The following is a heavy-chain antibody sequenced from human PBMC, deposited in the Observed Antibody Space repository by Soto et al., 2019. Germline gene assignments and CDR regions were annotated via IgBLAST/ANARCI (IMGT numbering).Heavy chain of an antibody. CDR1: GGSINSFY. D-gene: IGHD3-16*02. CDR2: IYYSGST. J-gene: IGHJ3*02. V-gene: IGHV4-59*01. Sequence: SETLSLTCSVFGGSINSFYWSWIRQPPGRGLEWIGYIYYSGSTNYNPSLKSRVTISVDTSKNQFSLKLSSVTAADTAVYYCARDASLTVDAFDMWGQGTMVT. CDR3: ARDASLTVDAFDM.